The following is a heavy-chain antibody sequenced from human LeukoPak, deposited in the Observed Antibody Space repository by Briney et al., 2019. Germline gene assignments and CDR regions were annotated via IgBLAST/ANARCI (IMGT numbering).Heavy chain of an antibody. CDR1: GFTFSSYA. CDR3: AKDGVRYDFWSAKGDFDY. D-gene: IGHD3-3*01. V-gene: IGHV3-23*01. Sequence: GGSLRLSCAASGFTFSSYAMSWVRQAPGKGLEWVSAISGSGGSTYYADSVKGRFTISRDNSKNTLYLQMNSLRAEDTAVYYCAKDGVRYDFWSAKGDFDYWGQGTLVTVSS. J-gene: IGHJ4*02. CDR2: ISGSGGST.